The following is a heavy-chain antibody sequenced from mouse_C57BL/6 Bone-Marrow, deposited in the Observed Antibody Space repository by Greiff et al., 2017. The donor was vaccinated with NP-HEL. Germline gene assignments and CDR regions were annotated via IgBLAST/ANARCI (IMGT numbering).Heavy chain of an antibody. CDR2: FYPGSGSI. CDR1: GYTFTEYT. Sequence: QVQLQQSGAELVKPGASVKLSCKASGYTFTEYTIHWVKQRSGQGLEWIGWFYPGSGSIKYNEKFKDKATLTADKSSSTGYMELSRLTSEDSAVYFCARHEEGDYYYGWWFAYWGQGTLVTVSA. CDR3: ARHEEGDYYYGWWFAY. D-gene: IGHD1-1*01. V-gene: IGHV1-62-2*01. J-gene: IGHJ3*01.